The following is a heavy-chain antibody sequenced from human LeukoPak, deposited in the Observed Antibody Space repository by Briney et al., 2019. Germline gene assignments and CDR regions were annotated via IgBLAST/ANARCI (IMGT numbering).Heavy chain of an antibody. V-gene: IGHV4-34*01. CDR3: ARGVPVLRYFDWFSPPAKNYALDY. CDR2: INHSGST. CDR1: GGSFSGYY. D-gene: IGHD3-9*01. Sequence: SETLSLTCAVYGGSFSGYYWSWIRQPPGKGLEWIGEINHSGSTNYNPSLKSRVTISVDTSKNQFSLKLSSVTAADTAVYYCARGVPVLRYFDWFSPPAKNYALDYWGQGTLVTVSS. J-gene: IGHJ4*02.